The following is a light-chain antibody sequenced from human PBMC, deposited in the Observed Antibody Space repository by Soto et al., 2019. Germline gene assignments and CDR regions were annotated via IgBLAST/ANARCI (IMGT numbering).Light chain of an antibody. V-gene: IGKV3-11*01. CDR3: QQRNYWQVT. J-gene: IGKJ5*01. Sequence: EVVLTQSPVTLSFSPGERATLSFRDSQSVSSYLAWYQQKPGQAPRLLIYDVSNRATGIPARFSGSGSGTDFNLTISSLEPEDFAVYYCQQRNYWQVTFGQGTRLEIK. CDR2: DVS. CDR1: QSVSSY.